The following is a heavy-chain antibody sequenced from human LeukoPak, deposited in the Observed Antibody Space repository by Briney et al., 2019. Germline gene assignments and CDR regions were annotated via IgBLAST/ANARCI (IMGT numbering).Heavy chain of an antibody. Sequence: AASVKVSCKASGYTFTSYAMHWVRQAPGQRLEWMGWINAGNGNTKYSRKFQGRVTITRDTSASTAYMELSSLRSEDTAVYYCARGDPIYDYVWGSYRLPFDYWGQGALVTVSS. CDR3: ARGDPIYDYVWGSYRLPFDY. CDR2: INAGNGNT. D-gene: IGHD3-16*02. J-gene: IGHJ4*02. V-gene: IGHV1-3*01. CDR1: GYTFTSYA.